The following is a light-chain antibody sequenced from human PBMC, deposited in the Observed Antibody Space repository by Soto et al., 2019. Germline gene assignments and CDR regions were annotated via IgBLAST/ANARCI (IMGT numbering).Light chain of an antibody. J-gene: IGKJ2*01. CDR2: GAT. CDR3: QQYDSSPRT. CDR1: QSVSSGY. V-gene: IGKV3-20*01. Sequence: SVLTQSPGTLSLSLGERATLSCRASQSVSSGYLAWYQQKPGQAPRLLIYGATSRAAGIPDRFSGSGSGTDFTLTFSRLEPEDFAVYYCQQYDSSPRTFGQGTKLEIK.